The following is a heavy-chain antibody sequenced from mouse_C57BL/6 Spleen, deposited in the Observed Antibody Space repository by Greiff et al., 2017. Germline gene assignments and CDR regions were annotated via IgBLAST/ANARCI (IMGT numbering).Heavy chain of an antibody. D-gene: IGHD2-4*01. Sequence: QVQLQQSGAELVKPGASVKLSCKASGYTFTSYWITWVKQRPGQGLEWIGDIYPGSGSTNYNEKFKSKATLTVDTSSSTSYMQLSSLTSEGTAVYYGARLPIYYDYGGYVDVWGTGTTVTVSS. CDR3: ARLPIYYDYGGYVDV. J-gene: IGHJ1*03. CDR1: GYTFTSYW. V-gene: IGHV1-55*01. CDR2: IYPGSGST.